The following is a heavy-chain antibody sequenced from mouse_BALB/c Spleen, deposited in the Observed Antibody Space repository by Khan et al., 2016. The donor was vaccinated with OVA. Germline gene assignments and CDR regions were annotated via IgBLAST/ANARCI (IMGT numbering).Heavy chain of an antibody. CDR1: GYSFTSYW. D-gene: IGHD2-4*01. CDR3: TRSYDSYYFDY. J-gene: IGHJ2*01. V-gene: IGHV1-5*01. CDR2: IYPGISDT. Sequence: VQLQQSGTVLARPGASVKMSCKASGYSFTSYWMHWVKQRPGQGLEWIGAIYPGISDTRYNQKFKGKAKLTAVTSASTAYIELSSLTNEDSAVYYCTRSYDSYYFDYWGQGTTLTVSS.